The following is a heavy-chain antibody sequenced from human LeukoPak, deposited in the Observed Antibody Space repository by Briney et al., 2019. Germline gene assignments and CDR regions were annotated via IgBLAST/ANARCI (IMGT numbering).Heavy chain of an antibody. Sequence: SQTLSLTCAISGDSVSSNSAAWNWIRQSPSRGLEWLGRTYYRSKWYNDYAVSVKSRITINPDTSKNQFSLQLNSVTPEDTAVYYCAREDYDYVWGSYRYKASFDYWGQGTLVTVSS. D-gene: IGHD3-16*02. J-gene: IGHJ4*02. V-gene: IGHV6-1*01. CDR2: TYYRSKWYN. CDR1: GDSVSSNSAA. CDR3: AREDYDYVWGSYRYKASFDY.